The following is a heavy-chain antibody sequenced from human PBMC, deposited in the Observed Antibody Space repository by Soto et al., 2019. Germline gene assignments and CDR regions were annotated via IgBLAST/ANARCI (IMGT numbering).Heavy chain of an antibody. CDR2: IYSGGST. D-gene: IGHD2-15*01. CDR3: ARTCSGGTCSFDY. CDR1: GFTVSSNY. J-gene: IGHJ4*02. Sequence: GGSLRLSCAASGFTVSSNYMSWVRQAPGKGLEWVSVIYSGGSTYYAGSVKGRFTISRDNSENTLYLQMNSLRAEDTAVYYCARTCSGGTCSFDYWGQGTLVTVSS. V-gene: IGHV3-66*01.